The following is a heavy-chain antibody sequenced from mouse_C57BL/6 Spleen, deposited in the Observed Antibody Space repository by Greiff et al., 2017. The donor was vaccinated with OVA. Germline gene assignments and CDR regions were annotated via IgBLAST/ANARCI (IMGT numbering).Heavy chain of an antibody. D-gene: IGHD2-4*01. CDR3: TRDRDNYDYDWYFDV. V-gene: IGHV5-9-1*02. CDR1: GFTFSSYA. CDR2: ISSGGDYI. J-gene: IGHJ1*03. Sequence: EVQGVESGEGLVKPGGSLKLSCAASGFTFSSYAMSWVRQTPEKRLEWVAYISSGGDYIYYADTVKGRFTISRDNARNTLYLQMSSLKSEDTAMYYCTRDRDNYDYDWYFDVWGTGTTVTVSS.